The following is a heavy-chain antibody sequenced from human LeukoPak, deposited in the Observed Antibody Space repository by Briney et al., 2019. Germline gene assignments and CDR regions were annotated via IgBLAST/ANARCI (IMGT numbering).Heavy chain of an antibody. V-gene: IGHV1-24*01. Sequence: GASVKVSCKVSGYTLTELSMHWVRQAPGKGLEGMGGFDPEDGETIYAQKFQGRVTMTEDTSTDTAYMELSSLRSEDTAVYYCATPIGLGRYYQHWGQGTLVTVSS. D-gene: IGHD2-15*01. CDR3: ATPIGLGRYYQH. CDR1: GYTLTELS. CDR2: FDPEDGET. J-gene: IGHJ4*02.